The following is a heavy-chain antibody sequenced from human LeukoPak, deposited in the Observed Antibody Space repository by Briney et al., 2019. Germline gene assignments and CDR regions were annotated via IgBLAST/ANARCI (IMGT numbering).Heavy chain of an antibody. J-gene: IGHJ4*02. Sequence: GGSLRLSCAASGFSVSSNYMSWVRQAPGKGLEWVSVLYSGGSLYYADSVRGRFTISRDNSKNTLYLQMNSLRAEDTAVYYCARGENNFDSWGQGALVTVSS. V-gene: IGHV3-66*01. CDR2: LYSGGSL. CDR1: GFSVSSNY. CDR3: ARGENNFDS.